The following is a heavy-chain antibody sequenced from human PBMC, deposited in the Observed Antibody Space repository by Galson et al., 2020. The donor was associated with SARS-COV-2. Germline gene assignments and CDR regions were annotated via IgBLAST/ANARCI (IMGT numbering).Heavy chain of an antibody. Sequence: SGPTLVKPTQPLTLTCTFSGFSLSTSRMRVSWIRQPPGQALESLAPLNSPDEKFYSTPLQTRLTISKDTSKNQVVLTMTNMDPVDTATYYGARTYYDIVSGYDHGMDVWGQGTTVTVSS. CDR2: LNSPDEK. J-gene: IGHJ6*02. V-gene: IGHV2-70*04. D-gene: IGHD3-9*01. CDR3: ARTYYDIVSGYDHGMDV. CDR1: GFSLSTSRMR.